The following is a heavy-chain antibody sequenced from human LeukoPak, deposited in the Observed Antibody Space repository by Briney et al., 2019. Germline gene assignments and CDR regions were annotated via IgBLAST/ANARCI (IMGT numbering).Heavy chain of an antibody. CDR1: GGSINSDYW. J-gene: IGHJ4*02. CDR2: VYNSGST. CDR3: VRDRELYY. Sequence: PSETLSLTCAVSGGSINSDYWWTWVRQSPGKGLEWIGYVYNSGSTDYNPSLKSRVTISVDTSKNQFSLKVNSVTASDTAVYYCVRDRELYYWGQGILVTVSS. V-gene: IGHV4-4*02. D-gene: IGHD1-26*01.